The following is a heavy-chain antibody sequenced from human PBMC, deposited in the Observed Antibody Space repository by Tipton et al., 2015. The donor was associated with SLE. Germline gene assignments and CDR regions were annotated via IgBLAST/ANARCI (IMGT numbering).Heavy chain of an antibody. CDR1: GYTFTGYY. D-gene: IGHD1-26*01. CDR3: ARGSGGYHSPFQQ. Sequence: QVQLVQSGAEVKKPGASVKVSCKASGYTFTGYYMHWVRQAPGQGLEWMGWINPNSGGTNYPQKFQDRVIVTRDTSISTAYMELSGLISDDTAVYYCARGSGGYHSPFQQWGQGTLVTVSS. J-gene: IGHJ1*01. V-gene: IGHV1-2*02. CDR2: INPNSGGT.